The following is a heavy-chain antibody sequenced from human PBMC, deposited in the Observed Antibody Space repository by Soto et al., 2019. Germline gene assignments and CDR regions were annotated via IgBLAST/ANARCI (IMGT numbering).Heavy chain of an antibody. CDR2: ISGGGSYI. CDR1: GLTLSSNA. J-gene: IGHJ6*02. D-gene: IGHD2-2*01. V-gene: IGHV3-21*06. Sequence: PGGSLRLSCAASGLTLSSNAMSWVRQAPGKGLEWVSGISGGGSYIFYADSVQGRFSISRDNPKNSLFLEMNSLRVEDTAVYYCARDSDCHSTSCFFPPHVWGQGTTVTVSS. CDR3: ARDSDCHSTSCFFPPHV.